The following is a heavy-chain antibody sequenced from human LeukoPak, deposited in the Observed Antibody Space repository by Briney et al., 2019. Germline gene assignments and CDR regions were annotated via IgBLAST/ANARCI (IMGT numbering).Heavy chain of an antibody. V-gene: IGHV3-23*01. CDR1: GLTFDDYA. D-gene: IGHD6-25*01. Sequence: GGSLRLSCVASGLTFDDYAMCWVRQAPGKGLEWVSVISGNGGSTHYADSVKGRFTISRDDSKNTLYLQMNSLRAEDTAVYYCAKQERREASEVYWGQGTLVTVSS. CDR3: AKQERREASEVY. CDR2: ISGNGGST. J-gene: IGHJ4*02.